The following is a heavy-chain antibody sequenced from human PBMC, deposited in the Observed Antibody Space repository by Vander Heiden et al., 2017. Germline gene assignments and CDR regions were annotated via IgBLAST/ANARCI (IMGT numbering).Heavy chain of an antibody. CDR3: ARDDY. V-gene: IGHV3-30-3*01. CDR1: GFTFSSYA. Sequence: QVQLVESGGGVVKPGRSLRLSCAASGFTFSSYAMHWVRQAPGKGLEWVAVISYDGSNKYYADSVKGRFTISRDNSKNTLYLQMNSLRAEDTAVYYCARDDYWGQGTLVTVSS. CDR2: ISYDGSNK. J-gene: IGHJ4*02.